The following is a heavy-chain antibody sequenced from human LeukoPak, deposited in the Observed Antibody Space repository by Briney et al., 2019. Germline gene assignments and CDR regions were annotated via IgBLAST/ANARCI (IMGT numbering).Heavy chain of an antibody. V-gene: IGHV3-23*01. D-gene: IGHD3-10*01. CDR1: GFTFSSYT. CDR3: AKAPPAGSYYFDY. CDR2: IGGSGSST. J-gene: IGHJ4*02. Sequence: GGSLRPSCAGSGFTFSSYTINWVRQAPGKGLEWVSAIGGSGSSTSYADSVKGRFTFSRDNSKNTVYLQMNSLRAGDTAVYYCAKAPPAGSYYFDYWGQGTLVTVSS.